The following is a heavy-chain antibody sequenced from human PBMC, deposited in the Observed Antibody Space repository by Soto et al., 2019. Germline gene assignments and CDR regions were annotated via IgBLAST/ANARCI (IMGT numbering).Heavy chain of an antibody. CDR2: ISSSSSYI. J-gene: IGHJ3*02. CDR1: GFTFSSYS. Sequence: ESGGGLAKPGGSLRLSCAASGFTFSSYSMNWFRQAPGKGLEWVSSISSSSSYIYYADSVKGRFTISRNNAKNSLYLQMSSLRAEDTAVYYCARDSYYYDSSGYDYDAFDIWGRGTMVTVSS. CDR3: ARDSYYYDSSGYDYDAFDI. D-gene: IGHD3-22*01. V-gene: IGHV3-21*01.